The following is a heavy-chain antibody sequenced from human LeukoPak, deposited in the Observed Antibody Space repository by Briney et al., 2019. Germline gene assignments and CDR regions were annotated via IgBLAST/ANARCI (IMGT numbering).Heavy chain of an antibody. J-gene: IGHJ4*02. CDR2: INHSGST. D-gene: IGHD3-3*01. Sequence: PSETLPLTCAVYGGSFSGYYWSWIRQPPGKGLEWIGEINHSGSTNYNPSLKSRVTISVDTSKNQFSLKLSSVTAADTAVYYCARGPGYDFWSGYYKGGYFDYWGQGTLVTVSS. CDR1: GGSFSGYY. CDR3: ARGPGYDFWSGYYKGGYFDY. V-gene: IGHV4-34*01.